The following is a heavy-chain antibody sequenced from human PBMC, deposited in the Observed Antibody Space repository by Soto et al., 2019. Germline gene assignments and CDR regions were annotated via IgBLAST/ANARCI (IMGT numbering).Heavy chain of an antibody. D-gene: IGHD1-20*01. V-gene: IGHV1-18*01. J-gene: IGHJ4*02. CDR2: ISPYNGRT. CDR3: AKVSERYNCVDY. Sequence: QVQLVQSGAEVKKPGASVKVSCKASGYTFTTYGITWVRQAPGQGLAWMGWISPYNGRTNYAQKLQGRVTMTTDTSASTAYMELRSLRSDDTAVYYCAKVSERYNCVDYWGQGTLVTVPS. CDR1: GYTFTTYG.